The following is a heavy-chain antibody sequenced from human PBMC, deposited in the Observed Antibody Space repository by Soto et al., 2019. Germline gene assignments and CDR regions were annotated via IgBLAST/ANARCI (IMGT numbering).Heavy chain of an antibody. CDR3: ARMRTYYDILTGYEADYGMDV. D-gene: IGHD3-9*01. V-gene: IGHV3-48*04. Sequence: LRLSCAASGLTFSSYSMNWVRQAPGKGLEWVSYISSSSSTIYYSTSLKTRLTISKDTSKNQVVLTMTNMDPVDTATYYCARMRTYYDILTGYEADYGMDVWGQGTTVTVSS. CDR1: GLTFSSYS. J-gene: IGHJ6*02. CDR2: ISSSSSTI.